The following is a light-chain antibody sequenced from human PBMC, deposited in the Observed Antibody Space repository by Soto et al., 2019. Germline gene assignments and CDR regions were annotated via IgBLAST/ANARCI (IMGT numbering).Light chain of an antibody. CDR2: SNN. V-gene: IGLV1-44*01. CDR1: TSNIGSNS. J-gene: IGLJ1*01. Sequence: TEPRTATVTLRQRVSISSSGSTSNIGSNSVSWYQQLPGTAPRLLIYSNNQRPSGVPDRFSGSKSVTSASLAISGLQSGDEADYYCAAWDDRLNGYVFGTETKVTVL. CDR3: AAWDDRLNGYV.